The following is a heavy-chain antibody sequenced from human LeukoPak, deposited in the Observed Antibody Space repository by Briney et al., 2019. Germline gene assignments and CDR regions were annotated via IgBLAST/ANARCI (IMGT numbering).Heavy chain of an antibody. D-gene: IGHD3-10*01. CDR2: IQYNGSTK. Sequence: GGSLRLSCAACGFTFSSYEMKWVRQAPGKGLEWVAFIQYNGSTKYYANSVRARFTISRDNSKHTLYLQMNSLRAAVPAVYYCANSLYYYGSGSYYNGWGQGTLVTVSS. CDR1: GFTFSSYE. V-gene: IGHV3-30*02. CDR3: ANSLYYYGSGSYYNG. J-gene: IGHJ4*02.